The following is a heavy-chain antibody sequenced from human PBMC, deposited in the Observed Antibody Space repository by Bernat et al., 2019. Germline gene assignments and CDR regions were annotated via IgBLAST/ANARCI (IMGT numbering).Heavy chain of an antibody. D-gene: IGHD4-17*01. CDR3: ARSSTVTAFPFDP. CDR1: GGSISSYY. V-gene: IGHV4-59*01. CDR2: IYYSGST. J-gene: IGHJ5*02. Sequence: QVQLQESGPGLVKPSETLSLTCTVSGGSISSYYWSWIRQPPGKGLEWIGYIYYSGSTNYNPSLKSRVTISVDTSKNQFSLKLSSVTAADTAVYYCARSSTVTAFPFDPWGQGTLVTVSS.